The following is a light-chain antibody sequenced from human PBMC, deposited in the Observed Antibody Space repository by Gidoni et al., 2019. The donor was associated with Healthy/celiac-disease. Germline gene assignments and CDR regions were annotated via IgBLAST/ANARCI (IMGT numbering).Light chain of an antibody. CDR2: GAS. CDR3: QQYGSSQGLT. J-gene: IGKJ4*01. CDR1: QSVSSSY. V-gene: IGKV3-20*01. Sequence: EIVLTQSPGTLSLSPGERATLSCRASQSVSSSYLAWYQQKPGQSPRLLIYGASSRATSIPARFSGSGSGTDFTLTISRLEPEDFAVYYCQQYGSSQGLTFGGGTKVEIK.